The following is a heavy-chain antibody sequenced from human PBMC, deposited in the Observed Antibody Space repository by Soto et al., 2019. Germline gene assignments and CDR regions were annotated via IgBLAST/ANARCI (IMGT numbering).Heavy chain of an antibody. D-gene: IGHD2-15*01. J-gene: IGHJ5*02. V-gene: IGHV1-18*01. Sequence: QVQLVQSGAEVKKPGASVKVSCKASGYTFTNYGISWVRQAPGQGLEWMGWISAYNGNTNYAQKLQGRATMTPETSRRTAYTEWRSRRSDDTAVYYYAKDLTSGGWFAPGGQGTMVPVS. CDR1: GYTFTNYG. CDR2: ISAYNGNT. CDR3: AKDLTSGGWFAP.